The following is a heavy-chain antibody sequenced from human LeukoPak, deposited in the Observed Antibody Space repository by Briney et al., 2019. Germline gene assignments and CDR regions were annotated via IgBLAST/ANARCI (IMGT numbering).Heavy chain of an antibody. CDR3: ARDLHSYGFREDDAFDI. Sequence: GGSLRLSCAASGFTFSSYSMNWVRQAPGKGLEWVSSISSSSSYIYYADSVKGRFTISRDNAKNSLYLQMNSLRAEDTAVYYCARDLHSYGFREDDAFDIWGQGTMVTVSS. J-gene: IGHJ3*02. CDR2: ISSSSSYI. CDR1: GFTFSSYS. V-gene: IGHV3-21*01. D-gene: IGHD5-18*01.